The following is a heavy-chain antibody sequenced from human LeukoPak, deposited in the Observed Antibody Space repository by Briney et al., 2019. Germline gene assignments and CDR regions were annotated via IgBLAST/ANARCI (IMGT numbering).Heavy chain of an antibody. D-gene: IGHD3-22*01. CDR3: AKDYYDSSGYYHYDAFDI. Sequence: GGSLRLSCAASGFPFASYAMSWVRQAPGKGLEWVSTISGSGDSTYYADSVKGRLTIPRDNSKNTLYLQMNSLRAEDTAVYYCAKDYYDSSGYYHYDAFDIWGQGTMVTVSS. CDR2: ISGSGDST. CDR1: GFPFASYA. J-gene: IGHJ3*02. V-gene: IGHV3-23*01.